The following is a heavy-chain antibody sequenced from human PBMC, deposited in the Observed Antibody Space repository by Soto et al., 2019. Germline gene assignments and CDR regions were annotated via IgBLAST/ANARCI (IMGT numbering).Heavy chain of an antibody. J-gene: IGHJ5*02. CDR1: GYSFTSYW. Sequence: PWKSLKISCKGSGYSFTSYWIGWVRQMPGKGLEWMGIIYPGDSDTRYSPSFQGQVTISADKSISTAYLQWSSLKASDTAMYYCARLGTSGLRHHNWFDPWGHGTLVTVSS. D-gene: IGHD3-10*01. CDR3: ARLGTSGLRHHNWFDP. V-gene: IGHV5-51*01. CDR2: IYPGDSDT.